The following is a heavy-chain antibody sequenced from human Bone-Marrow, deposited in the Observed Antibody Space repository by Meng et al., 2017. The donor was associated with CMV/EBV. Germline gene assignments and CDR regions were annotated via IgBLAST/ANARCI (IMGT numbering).Heavy chain of an antibody. CDR2: MNPNSGNT. J-gene: IGHJ6*02. CDR3: ARTNPKRYYAFWSGYPTYYYYGMDV. V-gene: IGHV1-8*01. CDR1: GYTFTSYD. Sequence: ASVKVSCKASGYTFTSYDINWVRQATGQGLEWMGWMNPNSGNTGYAQKFQGRVTMTRNTSISTAYMERSSLRSEDTAVYYCARTNPKRYYAFWSGYPTYYYYGMDVWGQGTTVTVSS. D-gene: IGHD3-3*01.